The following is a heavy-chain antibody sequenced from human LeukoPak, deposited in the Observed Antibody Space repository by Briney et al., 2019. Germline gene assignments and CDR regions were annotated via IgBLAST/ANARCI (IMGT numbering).Heavy chain of an antibody. J-gene: IGHJ6*02. D-gene: IGHD3-9*01. CDR1: GGSISSYY. CDR3: ARDLKAYDILTGYLPYYYGMDV. Sequence: SETLSLTCTVSGGSISSYYWSWIRQPPGKGLEWIGYIYYSGSTNYNPSLKSRVTISVDTSKNQFSLKLISVTAADTAVYYCARDLKAYDILTGYLPYYYGMDVWGQGTTVTVSS. CDR2: IYYSGST. V-gene: IGHV4-59*01.